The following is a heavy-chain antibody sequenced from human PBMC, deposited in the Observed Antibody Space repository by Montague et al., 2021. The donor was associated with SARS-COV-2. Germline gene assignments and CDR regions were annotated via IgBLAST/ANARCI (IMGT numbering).Heavy chain of an antibody. V-gene: IGHV4-38-2*02. Sequence: SETLSLTCSVSGYSVNSGYYWAWIRQPPGKGLEWIGSVRQSGSTYFTPSLASRVSMSVDTSKNQFSLTLTSVTATDTALYYCARVGVYGGRIYYYFYGLGDWGQGTAVTVSS. CDR2: VRQSGST. D-gene: IGHD3-10*01. CDR3: ARVGVYGGRIYYYFYGLGD. J-gene: IGHJ6*02. CDR1: GYSVNSGYY.